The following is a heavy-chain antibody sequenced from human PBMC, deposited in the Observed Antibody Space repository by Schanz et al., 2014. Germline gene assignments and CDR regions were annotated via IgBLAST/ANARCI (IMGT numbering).Heavy chain of an antibody. CDR3: ARARYGLDV. J-gene: IGHJ6*02. CDR2: INPTTGNP. Sequence: QVQLVQSGAEVKKPGSSVKVSCKASGGTFSSYTISWVRQAPGQGPEWMGRINPTTGNPGYAQGFTGRFVFSFDTSVSTAYLQISGLKAEDTAVYYCARARYGLDVWGQGTTVTVSS. V-gene: IGHV7-4-1*02. CDR1: GGTFSSYT.